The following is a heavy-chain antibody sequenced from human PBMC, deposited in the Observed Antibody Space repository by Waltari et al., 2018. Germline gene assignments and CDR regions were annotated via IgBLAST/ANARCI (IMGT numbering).Heavy chain of an antibody. CDR1: GYTFTSYN. D-gene: IGHD6-19*01. CDR2: MNPNSGNT. J-gene: IGHJ4*02. Sequence: QVQLVQSGAEVKKPGASVKVSCKASGYTFTSYNINWVRQATGQGLEWMGWMNPNSGNTGYAQKFQGRVTMTRNTSISTAYMELSSLRSEDTAVYYCARGRYSSGWYAYGYWGQGTLVTVSS. V-gene: IGHV1-8*01. CDR3: ARGRYSSGWYAYGY.